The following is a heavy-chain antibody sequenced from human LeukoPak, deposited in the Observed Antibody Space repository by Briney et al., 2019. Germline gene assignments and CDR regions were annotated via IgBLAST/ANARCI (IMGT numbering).Heavy chain of an antibody. CDR3: AKDRRYSYGSDY. D-gene: IGHD5-18*01. CDR1: GFTFSSYS. V-gene: IGHV3-23*01. J-gene: IGHJ4*02. Sequence: GGSLRLSCAASGFTFSSYSMNWVRQAPGKGLERVSGITGSGGNTFYADSVKGRFTISRDNSKNTLYLQMNSLRAEDTAIYYCAKDRRYSYGSDYWGQGTLVTVSS. CDR2: ITGSGGNT.